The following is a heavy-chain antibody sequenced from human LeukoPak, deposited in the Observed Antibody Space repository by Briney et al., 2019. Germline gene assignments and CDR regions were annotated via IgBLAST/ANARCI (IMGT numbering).Heavy chain of an antibody. CDR2: INPYSGGT. J-gene: IGHJ4*02. D-gene: IGHD3-10*01. Sequence: ASVKLSCTASGYTFTGYYMHWVRQAPGQGLEWMGWINPYSGGTNYAQKFQDRVTMTRDTSISTAYLELSRLRSDDTAVYYCARRGYGSGSYEDYWGQGTLVTVSS. CDR3: ARRGYGSGSYEDY. V-gene: IGHV1-2*02. CDR1: GYTFTGYY.